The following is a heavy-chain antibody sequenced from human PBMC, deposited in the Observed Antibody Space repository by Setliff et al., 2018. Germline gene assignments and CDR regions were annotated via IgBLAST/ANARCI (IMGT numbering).Heavy chain of an antibody. D-gene: IGHD3-22*01. CDR1: GGSINSYY. Sequence: SSETLSLTCTVSGGSINSYYWSWIRQPAGKGLEWIGRIYTSGSTNYNPSLKSRITMSIDTSKNQFSLKLSSVTAADTAVYYCARESRYYYDNLGTLDYWGQGTLVTVSS. V-gene: IGHV4-4*07. J-gene: IGHJ4*02. CDR3: ARESRYYYDNLGTLDY. CDR2: IYTSGST.